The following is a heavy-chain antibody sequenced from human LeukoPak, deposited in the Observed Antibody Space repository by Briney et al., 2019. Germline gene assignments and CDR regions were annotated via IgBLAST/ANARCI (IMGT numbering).Heavy chain of an antibody. CDR3: ARGLYSSSWYYYYYMDV. CDR1: GFTFSSYA. D-gene: IGHD6-13*01. CDR2: ISYDGSNK. V-gene: IGHV3-30*04. J-gene: IGHJ6*03. Sequence: GGSLRLSCAASGFTFSSYAMHWVRQAPGKGLEWVAVISYDGSNKYYADSVKGRFTISRDNSKNTLYLKMNSLRAEDTAVYYCARGLYSSSWYYYYYMDVWGKGTTVTVSS.